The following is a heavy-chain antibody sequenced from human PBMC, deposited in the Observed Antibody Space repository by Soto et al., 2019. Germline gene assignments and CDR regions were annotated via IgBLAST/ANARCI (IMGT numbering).Heavy chain of an antibody. Sequence: QVQLVESGGGVVQPGRSLRLSCAASGFTFSHYGMHWVRQAPGKGLEWVAAIKYDGTIEYYADSVKGRFTISRDNFKNTLYVQTNSLRVEDTGVYYCARDSDSSAKYWYFDLWGRGTLVTVFS. CDR3: ARDSDSSAKYWYFDL. V-gene: IGHV3-30*06. D-gene: IGHD3-22*01. CDR2: IKYDGTIE. J-gene: IGHJ2*01. CDR1: GFTFSHYG.